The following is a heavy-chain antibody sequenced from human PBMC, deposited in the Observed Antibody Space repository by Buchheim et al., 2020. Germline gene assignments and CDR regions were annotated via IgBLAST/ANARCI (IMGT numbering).Heavy chain of an antibody. Sequence: QVQLVESGGGVVQPGRSLRLSCAASGFTFSSYGMHWVRQAPGKGLEWVAVIWYDGSNKYYADSVKGRFTISRDTSKNTLYLQMNSLRAEDTAVYYCARGPTYYYDSSGYLLDYWGQGTL. V-gene: IGHV3-33*01. D-gene: IGHD3-22*01. CDR1: GFTFSSYG. J-gene: IGHJ4*02. CDR3: ARGPTYYYDSSGYLLDY. CDR2: IWYDGSNK.